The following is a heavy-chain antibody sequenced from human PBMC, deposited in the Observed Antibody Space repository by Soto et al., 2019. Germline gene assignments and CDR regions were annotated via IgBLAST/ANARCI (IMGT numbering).Heavy chain of an antibody. D-gene: IGHD3-10*01. J-gene: IGHJ4*02. CDR2: IYDSENT. Sequence: SETLSLTCTVSGGSISNKQYYWRWIRQSPGKGLEWIGHIYDSENTYNNPSLKNRGTISVDTSKNQFSLKLTSVTAADTAVYYCARGLASENVDSWGQGTLVTVS. V-gene: IGHV4-30-4*01. CDR3: ARGLASENVDS. CDR1: GGSISNKQYY.